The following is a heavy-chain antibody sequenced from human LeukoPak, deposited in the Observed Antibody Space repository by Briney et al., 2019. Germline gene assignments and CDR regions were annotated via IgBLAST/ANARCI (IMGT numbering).Heavy chain of an antibody. CDR1: GGSISSGGYS. Sequence: PSETLSLTCAVSGGSISSGGYSWSWIRQPPGKGLEWIGRIYTSGSTNYNPSLKSRVTMSVDTSKNQFSLKLSSVTAADTAVYYCAREIQDSSGYYYVHYYYYMDVWGKGTTVTISS. D-gene: IGHD3-22*01. J-gene: IGHJ6*03. V-gene: IGHV4-61*02. CDR3: AREIQDSSGYYYVHYYYYMDV. CDR2: IYTSGST.